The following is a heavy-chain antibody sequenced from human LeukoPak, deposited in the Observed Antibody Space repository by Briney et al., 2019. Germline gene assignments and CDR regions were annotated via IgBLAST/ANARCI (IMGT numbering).Heavy chain of an antibody. V-gene: IGHV1-8*03. D-gene: IGHD6-6*01. CDR1: GYTFTSYD. J-gene: IGHJ5*02. CDR3: ARGRPAIIAARRGRWLDP. Sequence: GASVKVSCKASGYTFTSYDINWVRQATGQGLEGVGWMNPNRGNTGYPQKFQGRVTINRNTYISKAYMELSSLRSEDTAVYYCARGRPAIIAARRGRWLDPWGQGTLVTVSS. CDR2: MNPNRGNT.